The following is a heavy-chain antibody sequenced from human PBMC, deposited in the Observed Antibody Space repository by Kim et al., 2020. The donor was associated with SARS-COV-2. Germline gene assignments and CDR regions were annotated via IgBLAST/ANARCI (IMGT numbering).Heavy chain of an antibody. CDR3: RRGPVTALAFCDAFG. CDR2: SRSKVNGYAT. D-gene: IGHD3-3*02. Sequence: GGSLRLSCGASGFTFSDSAMYWVRLASGKGLEWVGRSRSKVNGYATAYSASVRGRFTIARDDSSNTAFLQMNSLKTEYTAVYYFRRGPVTALAFCDAFG. V-gene: IGHV3-73*01. CDR1: GFTFSDSA. J-gene: IGHJ3*02.